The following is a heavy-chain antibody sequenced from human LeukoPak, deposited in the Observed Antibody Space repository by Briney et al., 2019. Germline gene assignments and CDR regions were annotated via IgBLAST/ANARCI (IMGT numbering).Heavy chain of an antibody. CDR2: INPNSGGT. Sequence: ASVKVSCKASGYTFTGYYMHWVRQAPGQGLEWMGWINPNSGGTNYAQKFQGWVTMTTDTSTSTAYMELRSLRSDDTAVYYCAREVRYAFDIWGQGTMVTVSS. CDR3: AREVRYAFDI. J-gene: IGHJ3*02. CDR1: GYTFTGYY. V-gene: IGHV1-2*04.